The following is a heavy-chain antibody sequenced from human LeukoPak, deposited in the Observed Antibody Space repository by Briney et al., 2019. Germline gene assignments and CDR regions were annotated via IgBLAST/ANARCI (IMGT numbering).Heavy chain of an antibody. V-gene: IGHV1-2*06. D-gene: IGHD3-22*01. Sequence: GASVKVSCKASGYTFTGQYMHWVRQAPGQGLEWMGRINPNSGGTNYAQKFQGRVTMTRDTSISTAYMELSRLRSDDTAVYYCARSGDYYDSSGYYKERNWFDPWGQGTLVTVSS. CDR2: INPNSGGT. J-gene: IGHJ5*02. CDR3: ARSGDYYDSSGYYKERNWFDP. CDR1: GYTFTGQY.